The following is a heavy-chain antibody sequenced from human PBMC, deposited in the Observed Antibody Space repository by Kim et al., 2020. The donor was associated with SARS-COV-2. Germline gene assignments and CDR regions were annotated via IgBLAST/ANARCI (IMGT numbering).Heavy chain of an antibody. J-gene: IGHJ3*01. D-gene: IGHD6-13*01. CDR2: IYSSGST. CDR1: GCSISSYY. Sequence: SETLSLTCTVSGCSISSYYLSWIRQPPGKGLEWIGSIYSSGSTNYNPSLKSRVTISVDTSQNQSSLKLPSVTPADPAVYYCSRGYRPSCFGDAFDFW. V-gene: IGHV4-59*01. CDR3: SRGYRPSCFGDAFDF.